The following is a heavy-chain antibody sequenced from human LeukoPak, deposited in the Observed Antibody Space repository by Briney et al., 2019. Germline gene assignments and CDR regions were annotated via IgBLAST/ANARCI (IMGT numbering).Heavy chain of an antibody. J-gene: IGHJ3*02. V-gene: IGHV4-59*01. D-gene: IGHD3/OR15-3a*01. CDR1: GGSISSYH. CDR3: ARYEFRSGSHDAFDI. CDR2: VYYSGNT. Sequence: PSETLSLTCTVSGGSISSYHWSWMRQPPGKGLEWIGYVYYSGNTNYNPSLRSRVAISIDTSQNQFSLKLSSVTAADTAVYYCARYEFRSGSHDAFDIWGQGTMVTVSS.